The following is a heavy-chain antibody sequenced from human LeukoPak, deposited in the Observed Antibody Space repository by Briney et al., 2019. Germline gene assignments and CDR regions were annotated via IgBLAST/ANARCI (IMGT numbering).Heavy chain of an antibody. J-gene: IGHJ4*02. V-gene: IGHV4-30-2*01. D-gene: IGHD3-10*01. CDR2: IYHSGST. Sequence: SETLSLTCTVSGGSISSGGYYWSWIRQPPGKGLEWIGYIYHSGSTYYNPSLKSRVTISVDRSKNQFSLKLSSVTAADTAVYYCAREKLGRITMVRGVIDYWGQGTLVTVSS. CDR1: GGSISSGGYY. CDR3: AREKLGRITMVRGVIDY.